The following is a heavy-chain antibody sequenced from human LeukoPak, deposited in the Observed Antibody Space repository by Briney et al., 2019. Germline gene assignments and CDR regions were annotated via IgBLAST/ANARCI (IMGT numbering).Heavy chain of an antibody. J-gene: IGHJ4*02. CDR3: ARDPMIAD. V-gene: IGHV3-72*01. D-gene: IGHD3-22*01. Sequence: GGSLRLSCAASGFRFSDYYMDWVRQAPGKGLEWLGRTRNNGSRYTTEYAASVRGRITISRDDSKNSLYLQMNSLRAEDTAVYYCARDPMIADWGQGTLVTVSS. CDR1: GFRFSDYY. CDR2: TRNNGSRYTT.